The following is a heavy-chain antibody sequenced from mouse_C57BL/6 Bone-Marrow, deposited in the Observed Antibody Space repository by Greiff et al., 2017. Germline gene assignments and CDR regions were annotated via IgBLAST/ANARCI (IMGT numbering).Heavy chain of an antibody. V-gene: IGHV7-3*01. CDR2: IRNKANGYTT. CDR1: GFTFTDYY. CDR3: ARFDYYGSSYGYWYFDV. Sequence: EVKLMESGGGLVQPGGSLSLSCAASGFTFTDYYMSWVRQPPGKALEWLGFIRNKANGYTTEYSASVKGRFTISRDKSQSILYLHMNALRAEDSATYYCARFDYYGSSYGYWYFDVWGTGTTVTVSS. D-gene: IGHD1-1*01. J-gene: IGHJ1*03.